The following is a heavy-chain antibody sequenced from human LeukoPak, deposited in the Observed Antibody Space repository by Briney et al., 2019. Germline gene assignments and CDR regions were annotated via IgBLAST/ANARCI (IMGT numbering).Heavy chain of an antibody. CDR1: GFTFSSYA. V-gene: IGHV3-23*01. CDR3: AKDRDGDGPYYFDH. CDR2: ISGSGVYT. Sequence: GGSLRLSCAASGFTFSSYAMTWVRQAPGKGLEWVSGISGSGVYTSYADSVKGRFTISRGNSKNTVYLQMNSLRAEDTALYYCAKDRDGDGPYYFDHWGQGTLVTVPS. D-gene: IGHD2-8*01. J-gene: IGHJ4*02.